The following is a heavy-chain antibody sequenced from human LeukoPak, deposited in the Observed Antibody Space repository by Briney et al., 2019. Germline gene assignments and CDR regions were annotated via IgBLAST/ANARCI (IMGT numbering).Heavy chain of an antibody. Sequence: KPSETLSLTCTVSGGSMSSFYLNWFRQPPGQGLEWIGYIYHRGSTNYNPSLKSRITVSVDTSKNQFSLKVTSVTAADTAVYYCARSGVFSGYDAFDIWGQGTMVTVSS. CDR3: ARSGVFSGYDAFDI. V-gene: IGHV4-4*09. J-gene: IGHJ3*02. D-gene: IGHD3-9*01. CDR1: GGSMSSFY. CDR2: IYHRGST.